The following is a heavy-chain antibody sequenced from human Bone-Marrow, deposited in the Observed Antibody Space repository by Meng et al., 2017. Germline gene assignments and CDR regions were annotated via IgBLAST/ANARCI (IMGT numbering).Heavy chain of an antibody. D-gene: IGHD4-17*01. J-gene: IGHJ4*02. CDR1: GGTFSSYA. CDR3: ARGRRDYGDSYYFDY. Sequence: SVKVSCKASGGTFSSYAISWVRQAPGQGLEWMGGIIPIFGTANYAKKFQGRVTITADKSTSTAYMELSSLRSDDTAVYYYARGRRDYGDSYYFDYWGQGTLVTVSS. CDR2: IIPIFGTA. V-gene: IGHV1-69*06.